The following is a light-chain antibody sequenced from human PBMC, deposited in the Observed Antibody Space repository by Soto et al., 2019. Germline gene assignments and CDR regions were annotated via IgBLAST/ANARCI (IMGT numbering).Light chain of an antibody. V-gene: IGLV2-14*01. CDR2: EVS. CDR3: SSCSGRSHWV. CDR1: SSDIGGYDY. J-gene: IGLJ3*02. Sequence: QSALTQPASVSGSPGQSITISCTGTSSDIGGYDYVSWYQQYPGKAPKLIIYEVSNRPSDISVRFSGSKSGSAASLTVSGLQAEDEADYYCSSCSGRSHWVFGGGTKLTVL.